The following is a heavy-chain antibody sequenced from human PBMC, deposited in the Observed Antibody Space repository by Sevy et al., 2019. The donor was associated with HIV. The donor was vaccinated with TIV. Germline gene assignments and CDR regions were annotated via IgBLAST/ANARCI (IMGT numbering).Heavy chain of an antibody. D-gene: IGHD3-22*01. CDR2: IKQDGSEK. Sequence: GGSLRLSCAASGFTFSSYWMSWVRQAPGKGLEWVANIKQDGSEKYYVDSVKGRFTISRDNAKNSLYLQMNSLRAEDTAVYYCARDRLYYYDSNGNWFDPWGQGTLVTVSS. J-gene: IGHJ5*02. CDR1: GFTFSSYW. V-gene: IGHV3-7*01. CDR3: ARDRLYYYDSNGNWFDP.